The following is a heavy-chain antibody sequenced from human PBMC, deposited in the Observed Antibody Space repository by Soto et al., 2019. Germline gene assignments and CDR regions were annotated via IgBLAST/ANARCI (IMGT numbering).Heavy chain of an antibody. D-gene: IGHD6-19*01. J-gene: IGHJ4*02. Sequence: GPTLVNPTQTLTLACTFSGFSLSTRGMCVSWIRQPPGKALEWLALIDWDDVKYYSTSLKTRLTISKDTSKNQVALTMTNMDPVDTATYYCAWIRNTRGSGWYYFDYWGQGTLVTVSS. CDR3: AWIRNTRGSGWYYFDY. CDR1: GFSLSTRGMC. CDR2: IDWDDVK. V-gene: IGHV2-70*01.